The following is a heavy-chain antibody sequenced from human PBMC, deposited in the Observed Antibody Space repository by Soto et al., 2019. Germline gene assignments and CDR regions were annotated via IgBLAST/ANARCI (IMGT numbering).Heavy chain of an antibody. V-gene: IGHV1-2*02. J-gene: IGHJ5*02. D-gene: IGHD3-16*01. Sequence: ASMKVSCKASGYTFTGYFMHWVRQAPGEGLEWMGWINPNSGATKYAPKFQGRVTMTRDTSNRTAYLELSRLTSDDTAIYYCARGGGTTLAPLPWGQGTPVTVSS. CDR3: ARGGGTTLAPLP. CDR2: INPNSGAT. CDR1: GYTFTGYF.